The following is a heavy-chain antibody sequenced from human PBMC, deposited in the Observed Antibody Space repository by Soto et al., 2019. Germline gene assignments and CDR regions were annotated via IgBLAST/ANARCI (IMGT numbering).Heavy chain of an antibody. V-gene: IGHV3-21*01. CDR2: ISSSSSYI. D-gene: IGHD3-22*01. CDR3: ARYPYYYDSSGQEAFDI. J-gene: IGHJ3*02. Sequence: LRLSCAASGFTFSSYSMNWVRQAPGKGLEWVSSISSSSSYIYYADSVKGRFTISRDNAKNSLYLQMNSLRAEDTAVYYCARYPYYYDSSGQEAFDIWGQGTMVTVSS. CDR1: GFTFSSYS.